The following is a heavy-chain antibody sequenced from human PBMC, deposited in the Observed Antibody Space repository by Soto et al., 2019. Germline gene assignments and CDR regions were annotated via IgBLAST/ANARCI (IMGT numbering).Heavy chain of an antibody. V-gene: IGHV1-69*01. J-gene: IGHJ3*02. Sequence: QVQLVQSGAEVKKPGSSVKVSCKASGGTFSSYAISWVRQAPGQGLEWMGGIIPIFGTANYAQKFQGRVTITADESTSTAYMELGSLRSEDTAVYYCARGGSYYVRGDDAFDIWGQGTMVTVSS. CDR3: ARGGSYYVRGDDAFDI. D-gene: IGHD1-26*01. CDR2: IIPIFGTA. CDR1: GGTFSSYA.